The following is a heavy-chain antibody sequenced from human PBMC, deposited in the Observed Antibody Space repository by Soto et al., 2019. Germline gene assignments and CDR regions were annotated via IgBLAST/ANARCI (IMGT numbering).Heavy chain of an antibody. CDR2: ISAYNGNT. J-gene: IGHJ4*02. CDR3: ARSWLSSATASGYTELDY. V-gene: IGHV1-18*01. D-gene: IGHD5-12*01. Sequence: QVQLVQSGAEVKKPGASVKVSCKASGYTFTSYGISWVRQAPGQGLEWMGWISAYNGNTNDAQKLQGRVTMTTDTGTFTAXMELRSLRSDDTAVYYCARSWLSSATASGYTELDYWGQGTLVTVSS. CDR1: GYTFTSYG.